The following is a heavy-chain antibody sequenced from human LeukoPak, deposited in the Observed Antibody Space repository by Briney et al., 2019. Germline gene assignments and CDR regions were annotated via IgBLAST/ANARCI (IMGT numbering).Heavy chain of an antibody. CDR3: AAYSRRVGATENAFDI. J-gene: IGHJ3*02. D-gene: IGHD1-26*01. CDR2: IVVGSGNT. V-gene: IGHV1-58*02. Sequence: ASVKVSCKASGFTFTSSAMQWVRQARGQRLEWIGWIVVGSGNTNYAQKFQERVTITRDMSTSTAYMELSSLRSEDTAVYYCAAYSRRVGATENAFDIWGQGTMVTVSS. CDR1: GFTFTSSA.